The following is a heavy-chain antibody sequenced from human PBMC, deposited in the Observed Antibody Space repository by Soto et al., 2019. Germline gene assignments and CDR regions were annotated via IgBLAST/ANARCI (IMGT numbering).Heavy chain of an antibody. J-gene: IGHJ4*02. D-gene: IGHD2-21*02. CDR1: GGSISSYY. CDR3: ARQRTSVVTQAYFDV. CDR2: IYYSGST. Sequence: SEPLSLTCTVSGGSISSYYWSWIRQPPGKGLEWIGYIYYSGSTNYNPSLKSRVTISVDTSKDQFSLKLKSVTAADTALYFCARQRTSVVTQAYFDVWGPGSLVTVSS. V-gene: IGHV4-59*08.